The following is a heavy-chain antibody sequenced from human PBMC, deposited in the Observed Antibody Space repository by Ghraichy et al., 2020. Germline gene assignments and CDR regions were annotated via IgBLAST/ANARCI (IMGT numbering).Heavy chain of an antibody. CDR1: GGSISSGGYY. CDR3: ARKRLFYGDYDY. D-gene: IGHD4-17*01. Sequence: LRLSCTVSGGSISSGGYYWSWIRQHPGKGLEWIGYIYYSGSTYYNPSLKSRVTISVDTSKNQFSLKLSSVTAADTAVYYCARKRLFYGDYDYWGQGTLVTVSS. J-gene: IGHJ4*02. V-gene: IGHV4-31*03. CDR2: IYYSGST.